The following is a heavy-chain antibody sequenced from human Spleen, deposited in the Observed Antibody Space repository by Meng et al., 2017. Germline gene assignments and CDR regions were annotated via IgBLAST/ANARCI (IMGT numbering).Heavy chain of an antibody. V-gene: IGHV1-2*06. J-gene: IGHJ5*02. Sequence: ASVKVSCKPSGYNFPDYYIHWVRRAPGQGLEWMGRINPNSGGTNYAQKFQGRVTMTRDTSISTAYMELSRLRSDDTAVYYCAREGIAAPWFDPWGQGTLVTVSS. D-gene: IGHD6-13*01. CDR2: INPNSGGT. CDR1: GYNFPDYY. CDR3: AREGIAAPWFDP.